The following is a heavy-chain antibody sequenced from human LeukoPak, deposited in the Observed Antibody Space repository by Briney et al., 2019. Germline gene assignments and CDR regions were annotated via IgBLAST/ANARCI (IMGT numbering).Heavy chain of an antibody. V-gene: IGHV3-23*01. Sequence: GGSLRLSCAASEFTVSSNYMSWVRQVPGKGLEWVSVISGSGDNTYYADSVKGRFTISRDNSKNMLYLQMNSLRAEDTAVYYCAKWKYSNSGIDDYWGQGTLVTVSS. D-gene: IGHD6-6*01. CDR1: EFTVSSNY. CDR3: AKWKYSNSGIDDY. J-gene: IGHJ4*02. CDR2: ISGSGDNT.